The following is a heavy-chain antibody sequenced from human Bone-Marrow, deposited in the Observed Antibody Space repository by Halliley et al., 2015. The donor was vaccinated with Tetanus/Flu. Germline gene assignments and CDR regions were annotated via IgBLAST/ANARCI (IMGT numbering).Heavy chain of an antibody. V-gene: IGHV3-7*01. Sequence: NIKEDGSESYYVDSVKGRFTISRDNTKNTLYLQMNSLRVEDTAVYFCASPSVGYSRTSYFDYWGQGTLVTVSS. J-gene: IGHJ4*02. CDR2: IKEDGSES. CDR3: ASPSVGYSRTSYFDY. D-gene: IGHD6-13*01.